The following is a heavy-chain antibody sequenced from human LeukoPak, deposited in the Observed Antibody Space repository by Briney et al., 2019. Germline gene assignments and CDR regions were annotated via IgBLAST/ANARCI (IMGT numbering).Heavy chain of an antibody. D-gene: IGHD5-24*01. V-gene: IGHV3-7*01. CDR3: GTGWAVDF. CDR1: GFNFGTHW. Sequence: GGSLRLSCAASGFNFGTHWMTWVRQAPGKGLECVAIIKKDGSEKYHVDSVKGRFTVSRDNAKNSLYLQMNSLRAEDTAVYYCGTGWAVDFWGQGTLVTVSS. CDR2: IKKDGSEK. J-gene: IGHJ4*02.